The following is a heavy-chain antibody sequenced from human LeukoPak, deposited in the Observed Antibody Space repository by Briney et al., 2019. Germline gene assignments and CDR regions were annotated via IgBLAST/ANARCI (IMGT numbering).Heavy chain of an antibody. CDR3: ARNRAGLGGAEYFQH. CDR1: GGSISSYY. Sequence: SETLSLTCTVSGGSISSYYWSWLRQPPGKGLEWIGYIYYSGSTNYNPSLKSRVTISVDTSKNQFSLKLSSVTAADTAVYYCARNRAGLGGAEYFQHWGQGTLVTVSS. V-gene: IGHV4-59*01. CDR2: IYYSGST. D-gene: IGHD3-16*01. J-gene: IGHJ1*01.